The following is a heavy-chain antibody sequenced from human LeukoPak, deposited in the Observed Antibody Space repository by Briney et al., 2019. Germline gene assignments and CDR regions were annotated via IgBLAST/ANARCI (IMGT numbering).Heavy chain of an antibody. CDR1: GFTVSSNY. CDR2: IYSGGST. V-gene: IGHV3-53*01. CDR3: ARDRGGNYFDY. Sequence: GGSLRLSCAASGFTVSSNYMSWVRQAPGKGLEGVSVIYSGGSTYYADSVKGRFTISRDNSKNTLYLQMNNLRAEDTAVYYCARDRGGNYFDYWGQGTLVTVSS. J-gene: IGHJ4*02. D-gene: IGHD3-16*01.